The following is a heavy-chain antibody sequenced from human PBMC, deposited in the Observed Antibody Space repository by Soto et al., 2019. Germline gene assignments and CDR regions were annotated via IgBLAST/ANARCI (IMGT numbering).Heavy chain of an antibody. CDR3: ARDRDYAFDY. V-gene: IGHV3-48*02. CDR1: GFTFSSFS. J-gene: IGHJ4*02. Sequence: GGSLRLCCAASGFTFSSFSVNWVRQAPGKGLEWISYISSSGSDTYYADSVKGRFTISRDNAENSLFLQMNSLRDEDTAVYYCARDRDYAFDYWGQGTLVTVSS. CDR2: ISSSGSDT. D-gene: IGHD4-17*01.